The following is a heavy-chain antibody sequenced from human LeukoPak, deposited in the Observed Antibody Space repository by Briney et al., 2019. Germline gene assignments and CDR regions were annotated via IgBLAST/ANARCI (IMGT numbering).Heavy chain of an antibody. D-gene: IGHD5-12*01. CDR2: INPNSGGT. J-gene: IGHJ4*02. CDR1: GGTFSSYA. CDR3: ARGGYDYDTFDY. V-gene: IGHV1-2*02. Sequence: ASVKVSCKASGGTFSSYAISWVRQAPGQGLEWMGWINPNSGGTNYAQKFQGRVTMTRDTSISTAYMELSRLRSDDTAVYYCARGGYDYDTFDYWGQGTLVTVSS.